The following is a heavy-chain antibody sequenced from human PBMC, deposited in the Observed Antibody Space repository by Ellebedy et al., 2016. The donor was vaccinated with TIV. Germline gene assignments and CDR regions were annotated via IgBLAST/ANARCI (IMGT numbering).Heavy chain of an antibody. J-gene: IGHJ6*03. V-gene: IGHV3-21*01. Sequence: GESLKISXAASGFTFSSYSMNWVRQAPGKGLEWVSSISSSSSYIYYADSVKGRFTISRDNAKNSLYLQMNSLRAEDTAVYYCARLIGQQLVREGGYYYYMDVWGKGTTVTVSS. CDR1: GFTFSSYS. CDR2: ISSSSSYI. D-gene: IGHD6-13*01. CDR3: ARLIGQQLVREGGYYYYMDV.